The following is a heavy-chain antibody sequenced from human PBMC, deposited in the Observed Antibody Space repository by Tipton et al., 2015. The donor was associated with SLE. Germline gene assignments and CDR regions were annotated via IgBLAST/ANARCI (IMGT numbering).Heavy chain of an antibody. V-gene: IGHV4-4*07. CDR2: IYTSGST. J-gene: IGHJ5*02. Sequence: TLSLTCTVSGGSISSYYWSWIRQSAGKGLEWIGRIYTSGSTNYNPPLKSRVTMSVDTSKNQFSLKLSSVTAAYTAVYYCARQGSSSVREAWFDPWGQGTLVTVSS. CDR3: ARQGSSSVREAWFDP. CDR1: GGSISSYY. D-gene: IGHD6-6*01.